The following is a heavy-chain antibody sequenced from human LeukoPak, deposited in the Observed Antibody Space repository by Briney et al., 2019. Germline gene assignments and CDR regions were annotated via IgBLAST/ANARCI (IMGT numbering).Heavy chain of an antibody. V-gene: IGHV3-23*01. Sequence: PGGSLRLSCAASGITFSSYVMSWVRQAPGKGLEWVSGISASGAGTYYADSVKGRFTISRDNSKNTLYLQMNRLRAEDTAVYYCAKGDLLLSASDFWGQGTLVTVSS. J-gene: IGHJ4*02. CDR3: AKGDLLLSASDF. D-gene: IGHD2-15*01. CDR2: ISASGAGT. CDR1: GITFSSYV.